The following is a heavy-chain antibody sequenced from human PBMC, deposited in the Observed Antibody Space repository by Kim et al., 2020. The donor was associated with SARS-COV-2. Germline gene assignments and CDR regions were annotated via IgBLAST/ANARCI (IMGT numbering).Heavy chain of an antibody. CDR3: ARGPDYYDFWSGYYRGYMDV. D-gene: IGHD3-3*01. J-gene: IGHJ6*03. V-gene: IGHV4-59*01. Sequence: SETLSLTCTVSGGSISSYYWSWIRQPPGKGLEWIGYIYYSGSTNYNPSLKSRVTISVDTSKHQFSLKLSSVTAADTAVYYCARGPDYYDFWSGYYRGYMDVWGKGTTVPVSS. CDR2: IYYSGST. CDR1: GGSISSYY.